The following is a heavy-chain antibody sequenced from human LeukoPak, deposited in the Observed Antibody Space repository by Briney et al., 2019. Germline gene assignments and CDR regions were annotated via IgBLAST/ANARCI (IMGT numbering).Heavy chain of an antibody. Sequence: KASQTLSLTCTVSGGSISSGSYYWGWIRQPPGKGLEYIGSMHYSGNTYYNPSLKSRVTFSMDTSKNQFSLKLSFVTAADTAMFYCASLRGELHSFDYWGQGTLVTVSS. J-gene: IGHJ4*02. D-gene: IGHD3-10*01. V-gene: IGHV4-39*01. CDR2: MHYSGNT. CDR3: ASLRGELHSFDY. CDR1: GGSISSGSYY.